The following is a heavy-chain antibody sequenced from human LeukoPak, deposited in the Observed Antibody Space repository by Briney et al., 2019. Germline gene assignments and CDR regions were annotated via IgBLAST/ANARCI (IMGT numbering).Heavy chain of an antibody. J-gene: IGHJ4*02. CDR1: GYTFIRYG. D-gene: IGHD3-22*01. Sequence: GASVKVSCKASGYTFIRYGIIWVRQAPGQGLEWMGWISAYNGNTNYAQNLQVRVTMTTDTSTSTAYMELRSLRSDDTAVYYCARLLFDSTGYYYFDYWGQGTLVTVSS. V-gene: IGHV1-18*01. CDR3: ARLLFDSTGYYYFDY. CDR2: ISAYNGNT.